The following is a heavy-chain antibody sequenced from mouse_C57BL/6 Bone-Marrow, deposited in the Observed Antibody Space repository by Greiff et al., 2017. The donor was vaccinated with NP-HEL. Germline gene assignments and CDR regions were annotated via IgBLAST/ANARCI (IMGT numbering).Heavy chain of an antibody. V-gene: IGHV1-55*01. CDR1: GYTFTSYW. CDR3: AREGLGFAY. D-gene: IGHD3-3*01. CDR2: IYPGSGST. J-gene: IGHJ3*01. Sequence: QVQLQQPGAELVQPGASVKMSCKASGYTFTSYWITWVKQRPGQGLEWIGDIYPGSGSTNYNEKFKSKATLPVDTSSSTAYMQLSSRTSEDAAVYYCAREGLGFAYWGQGTLVTVSA.